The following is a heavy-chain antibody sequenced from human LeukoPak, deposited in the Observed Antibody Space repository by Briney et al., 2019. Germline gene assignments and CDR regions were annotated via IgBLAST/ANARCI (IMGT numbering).Heavy chain of an antibody. CDR2: IIPIFGTA. D-gene: IGHD3-22*01. CDR1: GGTFSSYA. J-gene: IGHJ4*02. V-gene: IGHV1-69*13. Sequence: GASVKVSCKASGGTFSSYAISWERQAPGQGLEWMGGIIPIFGTANYAQKFQGRVTITADESTSTAYMELSSLRSEDTAVYYCARAGREGYYDSSGYYSQSFGYWGQGTLVTVSS. CDR3: ARAGREGYYDSSGYYSQSFGY.